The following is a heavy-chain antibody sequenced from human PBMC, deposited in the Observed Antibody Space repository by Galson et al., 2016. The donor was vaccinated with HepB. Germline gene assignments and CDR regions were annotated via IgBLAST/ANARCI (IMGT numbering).Heavy chain of an antibody. CDR2: IRYSGGDI. CDR1: GFTFNNYA. J-gene: IGHJ4*02. CDR3: AKHLPRASTGHMND. V-gene: IGHV3-23*01. D-gene: IGHD2-21*01. Sequence: SLRLSCAASGFTFNNYAMSWVRQAPGKRLEWVSGIRYSGGDIYYADSVKGWFTISRDNTKTTLCLQMNSLRAEDTALYYCAKHLPRASTGHMNDWGQGTLVTVSS.